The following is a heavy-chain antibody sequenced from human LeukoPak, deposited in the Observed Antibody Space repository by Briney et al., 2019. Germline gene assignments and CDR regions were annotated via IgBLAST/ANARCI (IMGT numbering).Heavy chain of an antibody. Sequence: SGGSLRLSCAASGFTFSTFSMNWLRQAPGKGLEWVSCISRRSDSIYYADSVKGRFTISRDNAKNTLYLRMSRLSVEDTGVYFCARGTVAGTIQHWGQGTLVSVSS. D-gene: IGHD6-19*01. V-gene: IGHV3-21*01. CDR2: ISRRSDSI. J-gene: IGHJ1*01. CDR1: GFTFSTFS. CDR3: ARGTVAGTIQH.